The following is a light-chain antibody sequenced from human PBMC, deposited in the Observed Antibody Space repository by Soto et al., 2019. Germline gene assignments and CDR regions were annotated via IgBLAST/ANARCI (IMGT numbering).Light chain of an antibody. J-gene: IGKJ4*01. Sequence: EIVLTQSPATLSLSPGEGVTLSCRASQSVGNSLAWYQQKPGQAPRLLIFGASTRVTGIPARFSGSGSGTDFTLTISSLQPEDFATYYCQQANSFPLTFGGGTKVDI. V-gene: IGKV3-15*01. CDR3: QQANSFPLT. CDR1: QSVGNS. CDR2: GAS.